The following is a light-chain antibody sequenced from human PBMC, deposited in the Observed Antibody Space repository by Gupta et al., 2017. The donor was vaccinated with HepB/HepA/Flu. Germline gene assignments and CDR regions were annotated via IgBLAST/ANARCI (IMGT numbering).Light chain of an antibody. CDR2: EVN. Sequence: QSALPQPASVSGSPGRSITISCTGTSNDGGSHHLVSWYQQHPLKAPKLIIYEVNKRPSGVSSRFSGSRSGNTASLTISGLQAEDEADYYCCSYVDTTTFVIFGGGTKLTVL. V-gene: IGLV2-23*02. CDR3: CSYVDTTTFVI. J-gene: IGLJ2*01. CDR1: SNDGGSHHL.